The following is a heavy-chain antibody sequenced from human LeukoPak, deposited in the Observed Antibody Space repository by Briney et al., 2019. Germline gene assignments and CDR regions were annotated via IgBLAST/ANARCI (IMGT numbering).Heavy chain of an antibody. CDR1: GYSISSGYY. J-gene: IGHJ6*03. CDR2: IYHSGST. CDR3: ARIAGGLYFYYYYMDV. V-gene: IGHV4-38-2*02. Sequence: SETLSLTCTVSGYSISSGYYWGWIRQPPGKGLEWIGSIYHSGSTNYNPSLKSRVTISVDTSKNQFSLNLTSVTAADTAVYYCARIAGGLYFYYYYMDVWGKGTTVTVSS. D-gene: IGHD3-16*01.